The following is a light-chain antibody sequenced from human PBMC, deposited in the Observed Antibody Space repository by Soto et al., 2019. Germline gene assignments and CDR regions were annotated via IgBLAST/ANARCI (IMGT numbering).Light chain of an antibody. Sequence: ERVMTQSPATLSVSPGERATLSCRASQSVSSNLARYQQKPGQAPRLLIYAASSRATGIPDRFSGSGSGTEFTLTISSLQPDDFATYYCQQYNSYSWTFGQGTKVDIK. J-gene: IGKJ1*01. CDR2: AAS. CDR3: QQYNSYSWT. V-gene: IGKV3D-15*01. CDR1: QSVSSN.